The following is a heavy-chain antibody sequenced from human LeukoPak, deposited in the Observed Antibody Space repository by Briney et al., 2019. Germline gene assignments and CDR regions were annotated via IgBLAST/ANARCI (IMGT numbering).Heavy chain of an antibody. CDR1: GVSVSSGSYY. CDR3: ARGAERNYDFWSGYGYYFDY. CDR2: IYYSGST. D-gene: IGHD3-3*01. Sequence: SETLSLTCTVSGVSVSSGSYYWSWIRQPPGKGLEWIGYIYYSGSTNYNPSLKSRVTISVDTSKNQFSLKLSSVTAADTAVYYCARGAERNYDFWSGYGYYFDYWGQGTLVTVSS. J-gene: IGHJ4*02. V-gene: IGHV4-61*01.